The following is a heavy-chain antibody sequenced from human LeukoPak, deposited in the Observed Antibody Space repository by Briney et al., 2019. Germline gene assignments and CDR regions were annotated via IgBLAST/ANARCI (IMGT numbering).Heavy chain of an antibody. Sequence: SETLSLTCTVSGGSISSYSWTWIRQPPGKGLEWIGSIYYSGSTYYNPSLKSRVTISVDTSKNQFSLKLSSVTAADTAVYYCARLSPYLGSGSSAFPDDFWGQGTLVTVSS. J-gene: IGHJ4*02. CDR2: IYYSGST. V-gene: IGHV4-59*04. CDR1: GGSISSYS. D-gene: IGHD3-10*01. CDR3: ARLSPYLGSGSSAFPDDF.